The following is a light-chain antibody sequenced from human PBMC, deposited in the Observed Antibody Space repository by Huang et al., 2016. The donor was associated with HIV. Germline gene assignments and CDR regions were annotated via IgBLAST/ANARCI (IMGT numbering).Light chain of an antibody. CDR1: KTISSF. CDR3: QQGYSSSWT. CDR2: AAS. J-gene: IGKJ1*01. Sequence: DIHMTQSLSSLSASVGDRVTITCQASKTISSFLNWYQQKRGQPPKLLIYAASSLQSGVPARFSGSGSGTDFTLTISSLQPEDFATYYCQQGYSSSWTFGQGTNVEI. V-gene: IGKV1-39*01.